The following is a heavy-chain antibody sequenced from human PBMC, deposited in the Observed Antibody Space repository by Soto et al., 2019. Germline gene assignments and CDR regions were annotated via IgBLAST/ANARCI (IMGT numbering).Heavy chain of an antibody. V-gene: IGHV3-23*01. D-gene: IGHD1-26*01. Sequence: GGSLRLSCAASGFTFSSYAMSWVRQAPGKGLEWVSAISGSGGSTYYADSVKGRFTISRDNSKNTLYLQMNSLRAEDTAVYYCAKRPRRTELRPGHDAFDIWGQGTMVTVSS. CDR3: AKRPRRTELRPGHDAFDI. J-gene: IGHJ3*02. CDR1: GFTFSSYA. CDR2: ISGSGGST.